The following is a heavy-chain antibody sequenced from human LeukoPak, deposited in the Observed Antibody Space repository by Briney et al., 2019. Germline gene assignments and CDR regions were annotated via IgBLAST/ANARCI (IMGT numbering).Heavy chain of an antibody. CDR2: ICTTGSA. J-gene: IGHJ4*02. CDR1: GGSIGTYY. D-gene: IGHD3-16*01. V-gene: IGHV4-4*07. CDR3: VRDGPSWGLL. Sequence: SETLSLTCTVSGGSIGTYYWSWIRQPAGEGLEWIGRICTTGSANYNPSLKSRVTMSLDTSKNQFSLKLSSVTAADTAVYYCVRDGPSWGLLWGQGALVTVSS.